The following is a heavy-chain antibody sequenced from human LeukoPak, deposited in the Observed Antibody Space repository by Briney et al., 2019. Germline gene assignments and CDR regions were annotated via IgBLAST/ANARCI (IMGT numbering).Heavy chain of an antibody. CDR1: GGSISSYY. V-gene: IGHV4-59*01. CDR2: IYYSGST. CDR3: ARGGYSYGYPYYYYMDV. D-gene: IGHD5-18*01. Sequence: PSETLSLTCTVSGGSISSYYWSWIRQPPGKGLEWIGYIYYSGSTNYNPSLKSRVTISVDTSKNQFSLKLSSVTAADTAVYYCARGGYSYGYPYYYYMDVWGKGTTVTVSS. J-gene: IGHJ6*03.